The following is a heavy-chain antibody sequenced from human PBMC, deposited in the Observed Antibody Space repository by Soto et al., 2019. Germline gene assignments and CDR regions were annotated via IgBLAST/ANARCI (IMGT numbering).Heavy chain of an antibody. V-gene: IGHV3-23*01. CDR3: AKGRVGSGSLLRNYGMDV. J-gene: IGHJ6*02. Sequence: GGSLRLSCAASGFTFSSYAMSWVRQAPGKGLEWVSAISGSGGSTYYADSVKGRFTISRDNPKNTLYLQMNSLRAEDTAVYYCAKGRVGSGSLLRNYGMDVWGQGTTVTVSS. D-gene: IGHD3-10*01. CDR1: GFTFSSYA. CDR2: ISGSGGST.